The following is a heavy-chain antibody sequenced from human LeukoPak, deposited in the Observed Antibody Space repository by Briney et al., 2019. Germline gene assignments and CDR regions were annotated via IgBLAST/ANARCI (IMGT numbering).Heavy chain of an antibody. D-gene: IGHD5-24*01. Sequence: GGSLRLSCAASGFTFSSYRMNWVRQAPGKGLEWVSSISSSSSYIYYADSVKGRFTISRDNAKNSLYLQMNSLRAEDTAVYYCARDGVEMATIMRYYYGMDVWGQGTTVTVSS. CDR3: ARDGVEMATIMRYYYGMDV. CDR1: GFTFSSYR. J-gene: IGHJ6*02. V-gene: IGHV3-21*01. CDR2: ISSSSSYI.